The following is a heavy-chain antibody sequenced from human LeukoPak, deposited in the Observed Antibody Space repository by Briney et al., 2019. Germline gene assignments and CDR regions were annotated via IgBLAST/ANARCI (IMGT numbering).Heavy chain of an antibody. CDR3: ARGRYCSSTSCYTTPEYYFDY. Sequence: ASVKVSCKASGYTFTGYHMHWVRQAPGQGLEWMEWINPNSGGTNYAQMFQGRVTMTGDTSISTAYMDLSRLRSDDTAVYYCARGRYCSSTSCYTTPEYYFDYWGQGTLVTVSS. D-gene: IGHD2-2*02. CDR1: GYTFTGYH. V-gene: IGHV1-2*02. J-gene: IGHJ4*02. CDR2: INPNSGGT.